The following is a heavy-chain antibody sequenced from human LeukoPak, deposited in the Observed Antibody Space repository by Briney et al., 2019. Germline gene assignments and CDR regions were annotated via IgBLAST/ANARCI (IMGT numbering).Heavy chain of an antibody. CDR2: ISGSGGST. CDR1: GFTFSSYA. CDR3: AGRTYHDFWSGYFW. J-gene: IGHJ4*02. Sequence: PGGSLRLSCAASGFTFSSYAMSWVRQAPGKGLEWVSAISGSGGSTYYADSVKGRFTISRDNSKNTLYLQMNSLRAEDTAVYYCAGRTYHDFWSGYFWWGQGTLVTVSS. V-gene: IGHV3-23*01. D-gene: IGHD3-3*01.